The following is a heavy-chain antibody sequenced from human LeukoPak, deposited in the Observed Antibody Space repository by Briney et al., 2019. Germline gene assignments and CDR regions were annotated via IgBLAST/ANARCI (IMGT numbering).Heavy chain of an antibody. J-gene: IGHJ6*02. CDR1: GGTFSTYP. D-gene: IGHD6-6*01. CDR3: ARYSTSSDHYYYGMDV. CDR2: ITPILGIA. Sequence: GASVKVSCKASGGTFSTYPISWVRQAPGQGLEWMGRITPILGIANYAQKFQGRVTITADKSTSTAYMELRSLRSEDTAVYYCARYSTSSDHYYYGMDVWGQGTTVTVSS. V-gene: IGHV1-69*02.